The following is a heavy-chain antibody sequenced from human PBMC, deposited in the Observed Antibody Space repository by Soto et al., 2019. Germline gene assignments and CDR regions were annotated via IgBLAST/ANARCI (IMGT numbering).Heavy chain of an antibody. Sequence: QVQLQESGPGLVKPSGTLSLTCAVSGGSISSNYWWTWVRQSPGTGLEWIGEIYPSGTTNYNPSLRSRVTISVDRSKNHFSLNLSSLTAADTALYYCAKAVGDYWGRGTLVTVSS. CDR2: IYPSGTT. CDR3: AKAVGDY. V-gene: IGHV4-4*02. D-gene: IGHD1-26*01. J-gene: IGHJ4*02. CDR1: GGSISSNYW.